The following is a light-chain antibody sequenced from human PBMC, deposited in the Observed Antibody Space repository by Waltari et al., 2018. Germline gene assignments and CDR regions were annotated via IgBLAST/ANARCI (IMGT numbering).Light chain of an antibody. V-gene: IGKV1-39*01. J-gene: IGKJ2*01. CDR1: QSITRY. CDR3: QASYTEPYF. Sequence: DIQMTQSPSSLSASVGDRVTITCRASQSITRYLNRYQQKPGKAPKLLIYAASTLESGVPSRFSGSGSGTDFSLTISSLQPEDVATYYCQASYTEPYFFGQGTKLEIK. CDR2: AAS.